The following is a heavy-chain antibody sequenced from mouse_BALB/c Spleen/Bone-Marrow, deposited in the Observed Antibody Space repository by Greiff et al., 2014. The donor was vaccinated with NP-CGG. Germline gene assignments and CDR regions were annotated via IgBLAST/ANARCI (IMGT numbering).Heavy chain of an antibody. V-gene: IGHV1S41*01. J-gene: IGHJ3*01. CDR1: GYTFTSYW. CDR2: IAPGSGST. Sequence: DLVKPGASVKLSCKASGYTFTSYWINWIKQRPGQGLEWIGRIAPGSGSTYYNEMFKGKATLTVDTSSSTAYIQLSSLSSEDAAVYFCAREDMGYGSNDWFAYWGQGTLVTVSA. CDR3: AREDMGYGSNDWFAY. D-gene: IGHD1-1*02.